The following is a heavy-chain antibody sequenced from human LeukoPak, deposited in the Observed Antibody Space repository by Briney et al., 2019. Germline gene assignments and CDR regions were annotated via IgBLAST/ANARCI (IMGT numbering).Heavy chain of an antibody. V-gene: IGHV3-21*01. Sequence: GGSLRLSCAASGFTFSSYSMNWVRQAPGKGLEWVSSISSSSSYIYYADSVKGRFTISRDNAKNSLYLQMNSLRAEDTAVYYCARHQYSSGWFGAFDIWGQGTMVTVSS. CDR1: GFTFSSYS. J-gene: IGHJ3*02. CDR2: ISSSSSYI. CDR3: ARHQYSSGWFGAFDI. D-gene: IGHD6-19*01.